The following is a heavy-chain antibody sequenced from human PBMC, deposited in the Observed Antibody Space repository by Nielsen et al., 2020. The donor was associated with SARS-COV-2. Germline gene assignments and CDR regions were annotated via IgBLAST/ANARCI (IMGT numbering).Heavy chain of an antibody. CDR3: ARGDLVVVPSPILGLGPFFYYFYLDV. CDR1: GGSISSNTHY. V-gene: IGHV4-39*01. Sequence: SETLSLTCTVSGGSISSNTHYWDWIRQPPGKGLEWLGSVHYSENTYYNPSLKSRVTISVDTPKNQVSLKLSSVTAADTAVYYCARGDLVVVPSPILGLGPFFYYFYLDVWGKGTTVIVSS. D-gene: IGHD2-2*01. J-gene: IGHJ6*03. CDR2: VHYSENT.